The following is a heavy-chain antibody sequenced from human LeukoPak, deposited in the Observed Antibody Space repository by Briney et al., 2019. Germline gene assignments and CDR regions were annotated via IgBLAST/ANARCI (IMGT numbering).Heavy chain of an antibody. CDR2: FYTTGSI. CDR1: GRSINSGSYY. D-gene: IGHD5-12*01. J-gene: IGHJ4*02. Sequence: SETLSLTCTVSGRSINSGSYYWNWIRQPAGKGLEWIGRFYTTGSINYNPSLKSRVNLLVDTSKNQFSLRLSSVTAADTAVYYCARDGSGYALFDYWGQGTLVTVSS. CDR3: ARDGSGYALFDY. V-gene: IGHV4-61*02.